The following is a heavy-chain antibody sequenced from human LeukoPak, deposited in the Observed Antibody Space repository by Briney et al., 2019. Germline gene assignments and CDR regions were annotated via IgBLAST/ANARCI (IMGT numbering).Heavy chain of an antibody. CDR1: GFTFSNAW. CDR3: ARGRQWLTKGYFDY. D-gene: IGHD6-19*01. Sequence: GGSLRLSCAASGFTFSNAWMNWVRQAPGKGLEWVGRIKSKTDGGTTDYAAPVKGRFTISRDDSKNTLYLQMNSLKTEDTAVYYCARGRQWLTKGYFDYWGQGTLVTVSS. V-gene: IGHV3-15*01. CDR2: IKSKTDGGTT. J-gene: IGHJ4*02.